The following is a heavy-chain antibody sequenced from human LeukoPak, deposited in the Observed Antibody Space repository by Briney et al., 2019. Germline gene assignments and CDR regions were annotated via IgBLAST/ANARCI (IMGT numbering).Heavy chain of an antibody. CDR1: GFTSRSYS. Sequence: PGGSLRLSCAASGFTSRSYSMNWVRQAPGKGLEWVSSISSSSTYIYYADSVKGRFIISRDNAKDSLYLQMNSLRAEDTAVYYCARPHPRTVFGVFSYYYGMDVWGQGTTVTVSS. CDR2: ISSSSTYI. CDR3: ARPHPRTVFGVFSYYYGMDV. V-gene: IGHV3-21*04. J-gene: IGHJ6*02. D-gene: IGHD3-3*01.